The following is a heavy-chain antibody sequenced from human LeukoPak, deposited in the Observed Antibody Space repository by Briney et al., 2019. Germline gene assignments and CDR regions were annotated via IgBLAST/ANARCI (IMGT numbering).Heavy chain of an antibody. CDR2: IYYSGST. CDR3: AIYSYGDEAFDI. Sequence: PSETLSLTCTVSGGSISSYYWSWIRQPPGKGLEWIGYIYYSGSTNYNPSLKSRVTISVDTSKNQFSLKLSSVTAADTAVYYCAIYSYGDEAFDIWGQGTMVTVSS. D-gene: IGHD5-18*01. J-gene: IGHJ3*02. CDR1: GGSISSYY. V-gene: IGHV4-59*01.